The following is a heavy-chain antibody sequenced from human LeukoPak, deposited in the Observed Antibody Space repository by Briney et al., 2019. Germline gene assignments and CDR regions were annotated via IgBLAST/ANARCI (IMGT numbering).Heavy chain of an antibody. D-gene: IGHD6-25*01. CDR1: GFTFSSYG. Sequence: GGSLRLSCAASGFTFSSYGMSWVRQAPGKGLEWVSAISGSGGSTYYADSVKGRFTISRDNAKNSLYLQMNSLRAEDTAVYYCAREIPAATVLFDYWGQGTLVTVSS. J-gene: IGHJ4*02. V-gene: IGHV3-23*01. CDR3: AREIPAATVLFDY. CDR2: ISGSGGST.